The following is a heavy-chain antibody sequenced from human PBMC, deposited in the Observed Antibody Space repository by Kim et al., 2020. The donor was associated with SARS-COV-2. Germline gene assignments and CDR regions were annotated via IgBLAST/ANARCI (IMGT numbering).Heavy chain of an antibody. J-gene: IGHJ4*02. CDR1: GGSFSGYF. Sequence: SETLSLTCAVYGGSFSGYFWSWIRQPPGKGLEWIGEINHSGDTNYNPSLKSRVTMSVETSKNQFSLKLSSVTAADTAVYYCTFWTRGGRLPFDYLGQGTLVTVSS. CDR3: TFWTRGGRLPFDY. V-gene: IGHV4-34*01. D-gene: IGHD3-3*01. CDR2: INHSGDT.